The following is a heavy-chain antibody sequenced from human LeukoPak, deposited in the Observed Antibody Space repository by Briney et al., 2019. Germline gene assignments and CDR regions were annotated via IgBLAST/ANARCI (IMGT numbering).Heavy chain of an antibody. V-gene: IGHV3-23*01. Sequence: GGSLRLSCVVSGLSFGSYSMTWVRQAPGKGLEWVSGISASGRDTWFPDSVKGRFTISRDNSKNTLFLQMNSLRVEDTAIYYCAKDAAGPEYWGQGTLVTVSS. CDR3: AKDAAGPEY. J-gene: IGHJ4*02. CDR1: GLSFGSYS. D-gene: IGHD6-13*01. CDR2: ISASGRDT.